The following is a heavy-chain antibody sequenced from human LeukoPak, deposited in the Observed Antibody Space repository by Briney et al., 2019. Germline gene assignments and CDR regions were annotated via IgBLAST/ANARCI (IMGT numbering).Heavy chain of an antibody. CDR3: AKDGAISSSSLYYFDY. D-gene: IGHD6-13*01. CDR2: ISGSGGST. V-gene: IGHV3-23*01. J-gene: IGHJ4*02. CDR1: GFTFSSYA. Sequence: GGSLRLSCAASGFTFSSYAMSWVRQAPGKGLEWVSAISGSGGSTYYADSVKGRFTISRDNSKNTLYLQMNSLRAEDTAVYYCAKDGAISSSSLYYFDYWGQGTLVTVSS.